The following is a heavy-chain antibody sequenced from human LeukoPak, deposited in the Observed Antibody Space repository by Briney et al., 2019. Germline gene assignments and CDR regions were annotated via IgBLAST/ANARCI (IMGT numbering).Heavy chain of an antibody. Sequence: GGSLRLSCTGSGFTFGDYTMSWVRQAPGKGLEWVSYISSSSRTIYYADSVKGRFTMSRDNAKNSLYLQMNSLRAEDTAVYYCARVIPISSSWYGAPDYWGQGTLVTVSS. CDR2: ISSSSRTI. J-gene: IGHJ4*02. V-gene: IGHV3-48*01. CDR3: ARVIPISSSWYGAPDY. CDR1: GFTFGDYT. D-gene: IGHD6-13*01.